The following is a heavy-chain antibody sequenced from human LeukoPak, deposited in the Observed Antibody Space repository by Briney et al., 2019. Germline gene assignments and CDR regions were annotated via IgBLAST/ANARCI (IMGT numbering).Heavy chain of an antibody. V-gene: IGHV1-46*01. CDR3: ARVPTRTYYYDSSGYYSYYFDY. CDR1: GYTFTSYF. D-gene: IGHD3-22*01. J-gene: IGHJ4*02. CDR2: INPRGGTT. Sequence: ASVKVSCKASGYTFTSYFMYWVRQAPGQGLEWMGLINPRGGTTRYAQKFQGRVTMTRDTSTSTVYMELSSLRSEDTAVYYCARVPTRTYYYDSSGYYSYYFDYWGQGTLVTVSS.